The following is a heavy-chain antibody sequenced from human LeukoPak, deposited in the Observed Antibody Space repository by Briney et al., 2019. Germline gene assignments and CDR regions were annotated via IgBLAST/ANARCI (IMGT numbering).Heavy chain of an antibody. D-gene: IGHD6-25*01. CDR3: ARDTRISDYYGMDV. V-gene: IGHV1-46*01. Sequence: ASVKVSCKASGYTFTSYYIHWVRQAPGQGPEWMGIVDPTGGGPSYAQKFQVRVSMTRDTSTSTVYMELSSLRSEDTAVYYCARDTRISDYYGMDVWGQGTTVTVSS. CDR1: GYTFTSYY. J-gene: IGHJ6*02. CDR2: VDPTGGGP.